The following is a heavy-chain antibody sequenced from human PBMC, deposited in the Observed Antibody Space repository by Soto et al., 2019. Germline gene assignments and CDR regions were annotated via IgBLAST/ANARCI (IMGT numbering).Heavy chain of an antibody. V-gene: IGHV1-69*13. CDR1: GGTFSSYA. Sequence: ASVKVSCKASGGTFSSYAISWVRQAPGQGLEWMGGIIPIFGTANYAQKFQGRVTITADESTSTAYMELSSLRSEDTAMYYCARGRRGVAVAPASYYYYGMDVWGQGTTVTVSS. D-gene: IGHD6-19*01. CDR3: ARGRRGVAVAPASYYYYGMDV. J-gene: IGHJ6*02. CDR2: IIPIFGTA.